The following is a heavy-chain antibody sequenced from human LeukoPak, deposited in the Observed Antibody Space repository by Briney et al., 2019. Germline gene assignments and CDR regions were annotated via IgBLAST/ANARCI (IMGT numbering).Heavy chain of an antibody. CDR3: ARGSCSGGSCYATVNYFDY. D-gene: IGHD2-15*01. CDR1: GFTFSGSA. CDR2: IYSGGST. J-gene: IGHJ4*02. V-gene: IGHV3-53*01. Sequence: GGSLRLSCAASGFTFSGSALHWVRQAPGKGLEWVSVIYSGGSTYYADSVKGRFTISRDNSKNTLYLQMNSLRAEDTAVYYCARGSCSGGSCYATVNYFDYWGQGTLVTVSS.